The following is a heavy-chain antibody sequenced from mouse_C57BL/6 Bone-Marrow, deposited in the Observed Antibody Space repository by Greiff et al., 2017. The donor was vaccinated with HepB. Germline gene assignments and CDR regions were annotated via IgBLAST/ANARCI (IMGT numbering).Heavy chain of an antibody. Sequence: EVQLVESGPGLVKPSQSLSLTCSVTGYSITSGYYWNWIRQFPGNKLEWMGYISYDGSNNYNPSLKNRISITRDTSKNQFFLKLNSVTTEDTATYYCARDKGLRLDYWGQGTTLTVSS. D-gene: IGHD3-2*02. CDR1: GYSITSGYY. CDR3: ARDKGLRLDY. V-gene: IGHV3-6*01. J-gene: IGHJ2*01. CDR2: ISYDGSN.